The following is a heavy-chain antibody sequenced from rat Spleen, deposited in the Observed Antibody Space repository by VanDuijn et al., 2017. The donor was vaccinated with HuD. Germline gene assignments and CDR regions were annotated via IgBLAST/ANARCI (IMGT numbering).Heavy chain of an antibody. D-gene: IGHD4-3*01. V-gene: IGHV5-29*01. CDR1: GFTFSDYG. Sequence: EVQLVESGGGLVQPGRSLKLSCAASGFTFSDYGMAWVRQAPTTGLEWVATISYGDSSGHSGTYYRDSVRGRFTISRDDAKSTLYLQMDSLRSEDTATYYCARQDTSGYSNWFAYWGQGVMVTVSS. CDR3: ARQDTSGYSNWFAY. CDR2: ISYGDSSGHSGT. J-gene: IGHJ2*01.